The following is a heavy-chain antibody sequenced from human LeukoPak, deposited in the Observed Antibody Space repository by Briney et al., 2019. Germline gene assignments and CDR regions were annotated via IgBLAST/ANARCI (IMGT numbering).Heavy chain of an antibody. Sequence: PGGSLRLSCAASGFTFSSYAMSWVRQAPGKGLEWVSAISGSGGTTYYADSVKGRFTISRDNSRKTLHLQMNSLRVEDTAIYYCAKDLPPDTEGDEVHYYYAMDVWGQGTTVIVSS. CDR2: ISGSGGTT. V-gene: IGHV3-23*01. D-gene: IGHD5-18*01. CDR3: AKDLPPDTEGDEVHYYYAMDV. J-gene: IGHJ6*02. CDR1: GFTFSSYA.